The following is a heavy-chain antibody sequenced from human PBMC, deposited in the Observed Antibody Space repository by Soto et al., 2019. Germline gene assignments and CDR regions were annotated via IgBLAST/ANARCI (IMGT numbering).Heavy chain of an antibody. J-gene: IGHJ4*02. Sequence: QVQLVESGGGVVQPGRSLRLSCAASGFTFSSYGMHWARQAPGKGLEWVAVISYDGSNKYYADSVKGRFTISRDNSKNTLYLQMNSLRAEETAVYYCAKARGYGSGSYDYWGQGTLVTVSS. V-gene: IGHV3-30*18. D-gene: IGHD3-10*01. CDR1: GFTFSSYG. CDR2: ISYDGSNK. CDR3: AKARGYGSGSYDY.